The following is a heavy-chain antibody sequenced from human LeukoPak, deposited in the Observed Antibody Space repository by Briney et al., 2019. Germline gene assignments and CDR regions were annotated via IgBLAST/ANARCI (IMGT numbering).Heavy chain of an antibody. CDR2: ISGSGDST. CDR3: AKDRSDSSTWYAGSH. Sequence: PGGSLRLSCAGSGFTPSNCAMSWVRQAPGKGLEWVSGISGSGDSTNYADSVKGRFTISRDNSKNTLYLQMNSMRAEDTAVYYCAKDRSDSSTWYAGSHWGQGTLATVSS. CDR1: GFTPSNCA. D-gene: IGHD6-13*01. V-gene: IGHV3-23*01. J-gene: IGHJ4*02.